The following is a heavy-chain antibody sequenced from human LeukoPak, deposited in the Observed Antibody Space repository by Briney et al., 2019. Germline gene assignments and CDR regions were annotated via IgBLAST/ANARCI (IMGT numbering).Heavy chain of an antibody. D-gene: IGHD4-17*01. Sequence: SSQTLSLTCTVSGGSISSVGYCWSWIRPHRGKGLEWVGYIDYSETTHYNPTLKRQATIPVDKSNNQFSLKRGSVAAADTAVYYGASLYGENPCWGQGTLVTVSS. CDR1: GGSISSVGYC. V-gene: IGHV4-31*01. CDR2: IDYSETT. CDR3: ASLYGENPC. J-gene: IGHJ4*02.